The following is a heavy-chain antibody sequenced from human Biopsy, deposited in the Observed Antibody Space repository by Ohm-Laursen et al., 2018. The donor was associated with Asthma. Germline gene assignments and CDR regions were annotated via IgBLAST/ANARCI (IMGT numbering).Heavy chain of an antibody. CDR3: ARKAGSCISRTCYSLDF. CDR2: INSVFGTT. Sequence: SSVKVSCKSLGGTFNTYVIGWVRQAPGEGREWMGGINSVFGTTTYPQKFQDRVTITADDSTSTVYMELSSLRSEDTAVYYCARKAGSCISRTCYSLDFWGQGTLVTVSS. J-gene: IGHJ4*02. D-gene: IGHD2-2*01. CDR1: GGTFNTYV. V-gene: IGHV1-69*01.